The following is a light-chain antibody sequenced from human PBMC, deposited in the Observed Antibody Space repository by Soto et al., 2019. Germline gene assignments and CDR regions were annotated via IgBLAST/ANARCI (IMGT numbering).Light chain of an antibody. CDR2: AAS. Sequence: DLQMTQSPSSLSASVGDRVTITCRASQSISNYLNWYQQKPGKAPKLLIYAASSLQSGVPSRFSGSGSGTDFTLTISSLQPEDFATYYCQQRYSSPPFTFGQGTKLQIK. CDR3: QQRYSSPPFT. V-gene: IGKV1-39*01. J-gene: IGKJ2*01. CDR1: QSISNY.